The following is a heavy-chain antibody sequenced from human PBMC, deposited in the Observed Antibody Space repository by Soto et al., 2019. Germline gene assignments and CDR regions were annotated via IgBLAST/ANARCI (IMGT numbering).Heavy chain of an antibody. J-gene: IGHJ4*02. V-gene: IGHV1-8*01. CDR1: GYNSTSYY. CDR2: MNPNSGNT. CDR3: ARGRSSRRFDY. Sequence: VSVKVCSTASGYNSTSYYITWVRQATGQGLEWMGWMNPNSGNTGYAQKFQGRVTMTRNTSISTAYMELSSLRSEDTAVYYVARGRSSRRFDYQGQGTLVTIGS. D-gene: IGHD6-13*01.